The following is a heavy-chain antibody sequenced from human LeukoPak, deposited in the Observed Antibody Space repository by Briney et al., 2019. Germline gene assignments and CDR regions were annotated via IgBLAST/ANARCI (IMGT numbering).Heavy chain of an antibody. CDR1: GFIFRNHW. D-gene: IGHD4-17*01. CDR3: ARGPNYGDRVDYFDY. J-gene: IGHJ4*02. V-gene: IGHV3-7*01. CDR2: IKQGGNEK. Sequence: GGSLRLSCAASGFIFRNHWMSWVRQVPGRALEWVAHIKQGGNEKHYVDSVEGRFTLSRDDPKNSLYLQMNSLRVDDSAVYYCARGPNYGDRVDYFDYWGQGTLVTVSS.